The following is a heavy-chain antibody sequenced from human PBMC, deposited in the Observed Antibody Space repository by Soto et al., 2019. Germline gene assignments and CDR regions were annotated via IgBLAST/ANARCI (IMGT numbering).Heavy chain of an antibody. J-gene: IGHJ4*02. CDR1: GFTFSSYA. D-gene: IGHD2-2*01. CDR2: ISRGGGGT. V-gene: IGHV3-23*01. CDR3: GIPQAYQPLPYDY. Sequence: GGSLRLSCAASGFTFSSYAMSWVRQAPGKGLEWVSSISRGGGGTYYADSVKGRFTISRDNSKNSLYLQMNNLRAEDTALYYCGIPQAYQPLPYDYWGQGTLVTVSS.